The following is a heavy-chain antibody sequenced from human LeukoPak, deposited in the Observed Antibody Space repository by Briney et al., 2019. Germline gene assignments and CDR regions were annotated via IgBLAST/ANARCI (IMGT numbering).Heavy chain of an antibody. D-gene: IGHD1-14*01. Sequence: PSETLSLTCTVSGGSISSYYWSWIRQPPGKGLEWIGYIYYSGSTNYNPSLKGRVTISVDTSKNQFSLKLSSVTAADTAVYYCARRPPVGYYGMDVWGQGTTVTVSS. CDR1: GGSISSYY. V-gene: IGHV4-59*01. J-gene: IGHJ6*02. CDR2: IYYSGST. CDR3: ARRPPVGYYGMDV.